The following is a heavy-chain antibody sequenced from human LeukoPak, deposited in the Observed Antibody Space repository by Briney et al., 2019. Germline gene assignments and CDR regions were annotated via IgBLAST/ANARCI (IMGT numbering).Heavy chain of an antibody. V-gene: IGHV3-23*01. Sequence: PGGSLRLSCAASGFTFSSYAMNWVRQAPGKGLEWVSAISGHGRNTYYADSVKGRFTISRDNSNNALHLQMNSLRAEDTAVYYCARGGGCSGGTCYWIDYWGQRTLVTVSS. CDR1: GFTFSSYA. CDR3: ARGGGCSGGTCYWIDY. CDR2: ISGHGRNT. D-gene: IGHD2-15*01. J-gene: IGHJ4*02.